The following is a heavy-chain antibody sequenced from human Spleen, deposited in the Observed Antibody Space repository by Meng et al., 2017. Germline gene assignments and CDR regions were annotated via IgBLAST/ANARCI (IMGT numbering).Heavy chain of an antibody. CDR1: GYTFTDFF. J-gene: IGHJ4*02. CDR2: INSNSGGT. CDR3: AREKSPGHFDY. V-gene: IGHV1-46*01. Sequence: QVQLVQSGPEVMKPGASLMMSCRTSGYTFTDFFLHWVRQAPGQGLEWLGTINSNSGGTAYARKFQGRITLTRDTSASTVYMDLGSLGSEDTAFYYCAREKSPGHFDYFGQGILVTVSS.